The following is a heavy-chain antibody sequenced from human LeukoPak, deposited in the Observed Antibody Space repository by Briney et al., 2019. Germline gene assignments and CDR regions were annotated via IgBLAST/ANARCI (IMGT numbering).Heavy chain of an antibody. Sequence: GRSLRLSCAASGFTFSSHAMHWVRQAPGKGLEWVAVISYDGSNKYYADSVKGRFTISRDNSKNTLYLQMNSLRAEDTAVYYCARVENRGVAAIHYYYYGMDVWGQGTTVTVSS. D-gene: IGHD6-13*01. J-gene: IGHJ6*02. CDR1: GFTFSSHA. CDR3: ARVENRGVAAIHYYYYGMDV. V-gene: IGHV3-30-3*01. CDR2: ISYDGSNK.